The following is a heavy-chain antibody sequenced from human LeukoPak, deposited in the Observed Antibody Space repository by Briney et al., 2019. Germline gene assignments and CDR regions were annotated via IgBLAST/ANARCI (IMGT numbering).Heavy chain of an antibody. D-gene: IGHD5-24*01. J-gene: IGHJ3*02. CDR2: VYYIGST. CDR1: GDSISRSSDY. CDR3: AREDAEQMDNSFDI. Sequence: PSETLSLTCTVSGDSISRSSDYWGWIRQPPGKGPEWIGNVYYIGSTFYNPSLKSRLTISIDTSKNQFSLKLRSVTAADTAVYYCAREDAEQMDNSFDIWGQGTMVTVSS. V-gene: IGHV4-39*07.